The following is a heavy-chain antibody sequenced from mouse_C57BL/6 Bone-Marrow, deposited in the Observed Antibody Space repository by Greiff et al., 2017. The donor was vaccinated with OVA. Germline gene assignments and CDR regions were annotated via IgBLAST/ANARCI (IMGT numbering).Heavy chain of an antibody. CDR3: TRQGMVTTWYFDV. CDR1: GYTFTSYW. J-gene: IGHJ1*03. D-gene: IGHD2-2*01. Sequence: VQLKQSGTVLARPGASVKMSCKTSGYTFTSYWMHWVKQRPGQGLEWIGAIYPGNSDTSYNQKFKGQAKLTAVTSASTAYMELSSLTNEDSAVYYCTRQGMVTTWYFDVWGTGTTVTVSS. V-gene: IGHV1-5*01. CDR2: IYPGNSDT.